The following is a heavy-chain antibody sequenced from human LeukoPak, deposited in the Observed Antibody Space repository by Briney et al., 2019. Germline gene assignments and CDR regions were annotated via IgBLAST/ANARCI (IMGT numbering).Heavy chain of an antibody. V-gene: IGHV1-18*01. D-gene: IGHD2-2*01. Sequence: ASVKVSCKASGYTFTSYGISWVRQAPGQGLEWMGWISAYNGNTNYAQKLQGRVTMTTDTSTSTAYMELRSLRSDDTAVYYCARSPVVVVPAALLYYYYYGMDVWGQGTTVTVSS. CDR2: ISAYNGNT. CDR1: GYTFTSYG. J-gene: IGHJ6*02. CDR3: ARSPVVVVPAALLYYYYYGMDV.